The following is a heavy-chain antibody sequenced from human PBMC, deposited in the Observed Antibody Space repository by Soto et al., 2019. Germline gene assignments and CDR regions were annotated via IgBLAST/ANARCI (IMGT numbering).Heavy chain of an antibody. CDR1: GFTFSNYY. V-gene: IGHV3-64*04. D-gene: IGHD3-9*01. CDR2: ITSHGHIT. Sequence: GGSLRLSCSASGFTFSNYYMVWVRQAPGKGLEYISAITSHGHITYYADSVKGRFTISRDNSKNTLYLHMNSLRAEDTAVYYCAKLPQYDILTGYLNYFDYWGQGTLVTVSS. CDR3: AKLPQYDILTGYLNYFDY. J-gene: IGHJ4*02.